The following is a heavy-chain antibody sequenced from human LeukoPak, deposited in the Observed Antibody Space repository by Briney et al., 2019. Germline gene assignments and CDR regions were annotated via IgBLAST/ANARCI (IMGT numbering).Heavy chain of an antibody. J-gene: IGHJ4*02. CDR2: ISGSGGNT. D-gene: IGHD6-19*01. V-gene: IGHV3-23*01. CDR1: GFTFSSYA. Sequence: GGSLRLSCAASGFTFSSYAMSWVRQAPGKGLEGVSGISGSGGNTYYADSVKGRFTISRDNSKNTLYLQMNSLRDEDTAVYYFAEDQCSGWYGYSDYWGQGTLVTVSS. CDR3: AEDQCSGWYGYSDY.